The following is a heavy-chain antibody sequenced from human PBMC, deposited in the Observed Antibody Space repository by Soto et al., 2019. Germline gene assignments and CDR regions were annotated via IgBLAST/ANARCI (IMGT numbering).Heavy chain of an antibody. V-gene: IGHV3-30*18. Sequence: QVQLVESGGGVVQPGRSLRLSCAASGFTFSSYGMHWVRQAPGKGLEWVAVISYDGSNKYYADSVKGRFTISRDNSKNSLYLQVNSLRVEDTAVYYCAKDRYYRSIGFGEDLFDYWGQGTLVTVS. D-gene: IGHD3-10*01. CDR3: AKDRYYRSIGFGEDLFDY. CDR1: GFTFSSYG. CDR2: ISYDGSNK. J-gene: IGHJ4*02.